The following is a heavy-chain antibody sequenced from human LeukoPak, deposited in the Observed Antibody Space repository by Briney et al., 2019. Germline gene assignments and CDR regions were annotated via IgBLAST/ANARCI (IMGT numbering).Heavy chain of an antibody. J-gene: IGHJ3*02. D-gene: IGHD3-10*01. CDR2: LNPKTGVT. CDR1: GYTFTNYY. V-gene: IGHV1-2*02. CDR3: ARDYYGSGSADAFDI. Sequence: ASVKVSCKASGYTFTNYYMHWVRQAPGQGLEWMGWLNPKTGVTDYAQKFQGRVTLSRDTSISTAYMELSRLRSDDTALYYCARDYYGSGSADAFDIWGQGTMVTVSS.